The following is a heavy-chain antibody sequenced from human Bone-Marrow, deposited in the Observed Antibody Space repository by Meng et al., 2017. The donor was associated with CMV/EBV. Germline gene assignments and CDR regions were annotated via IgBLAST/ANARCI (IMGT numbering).Heavy chain of an antibody. Sequence: GGSLRLSYAASGFTVSTYKMHWVRQAPGKGLEWVSYINIGGDTIYYADSVTGRFTISRDNARNSLYLQMNSLTAEDTAVYSCVREGNAKFFFDIWGQGTMVTVSS. CDR2: INIGGDTI. J-gene: IGHJ3*02. D-gene: IGHD2-2*01. V-gene: IGHV3-48*03. CDR3: VREGNAKFFFDI. CDR1: GFTVSTYK.